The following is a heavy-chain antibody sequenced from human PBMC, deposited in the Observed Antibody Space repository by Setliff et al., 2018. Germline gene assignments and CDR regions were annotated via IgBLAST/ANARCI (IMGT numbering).Heavy chain of an antibody. J-gene: IGHJ5*02. CDR2: IDPNSGVT. D-gene: IGHD3-9*01. CDR3: ARHPTGFPNWFDV. V-gene: IGHV1-2*02. CDR1: GYTFTINH. Sequence: GASVKVSCKASGYTFTINHLYWVRQAPGQGLECMGWIDPNSGVTHYGQKFQGRVSMTRDTSISTAFMELSGLTSDDTAVYYCARHPTGFPNWFDVWGQGTPVTVSS.